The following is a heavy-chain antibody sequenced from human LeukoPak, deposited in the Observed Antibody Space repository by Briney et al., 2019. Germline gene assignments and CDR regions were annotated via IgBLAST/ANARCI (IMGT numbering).Heavy chain of an antibody. D-gene: IGHD3-9*01. CDR3: ARGTPLGRYFDWLEYYFDY. V-gene: IGHV4-30-2*01. J-gene: IGHJ4*02. Sequence: SQTLSLTCTVSGGSISSGGYYWSWIRQPPGKGLEWIGYIYHSGSTYYNPSLKSRVTISVDRSKNQFSLKLSSVTAADTAVYYCARGTPLGRYFDWLEYYFDYWGPRTPVTASS. CDR1: GGSISSGGYY. CDR2: IYHSGST.